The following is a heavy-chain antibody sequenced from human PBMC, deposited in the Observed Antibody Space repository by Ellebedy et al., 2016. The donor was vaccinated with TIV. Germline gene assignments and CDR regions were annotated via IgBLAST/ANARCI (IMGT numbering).Heavy chain of an antibody. CDR3: ARDSTNHDFDY. CDR2: ISFDGSNQ. CDR1: GFTFRNAW. V-gene: IGHV3-30*01. Sequence: PGGSLRLSCAASGFTFRNAWMDWVRQAPGKGLEWVALISFDGSNQFYADSVKGRFTISRDNSKNTLHLQINSLRAEDTAVYYCARDSTNHDFDYWGQGTLVTVSS. D-gene: IGHD1-14*01. J-gene: IGHJ4*02.